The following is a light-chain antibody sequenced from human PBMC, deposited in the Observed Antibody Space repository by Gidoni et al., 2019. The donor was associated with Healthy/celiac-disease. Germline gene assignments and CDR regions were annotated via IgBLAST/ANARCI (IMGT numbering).Light chain of an antibody. CDR3: QSYDSSLSAYNYV. CDR1: SSNIGAGYD. J-gene: IGLJ1*01. CDR2: GNS. V-gene: IGLV1-40*01. Sequence: QSVLTPPPSVSGAPGQRVTISCTGSSSNIGAGYDVHWYQQLPGTAPKLLIYGNSNRPSGVPDRFSGSKSGTSASLAITGLQAEDEADYYCQSYDSSLSAYNYVFGTGTKVTVL.